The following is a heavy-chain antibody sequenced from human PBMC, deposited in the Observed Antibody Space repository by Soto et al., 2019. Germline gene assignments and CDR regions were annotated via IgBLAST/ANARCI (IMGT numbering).Heavy chain of an antibody. CDR3: ALSPPITIFGVVPATSWFDP. CDR1: GGTFSSYA. CDR2: IIPIFGTA. D-gene: IGHD3-3*01. J-gene: IGHJ5*02. Sequence: QVQLVQSGAEVKKPGSSVKVSCKASGGTFSSYAISWVRQAPRQGLEWMGGIIPIFGTANYAQKFQGRVTITADKSTSTAYMELSSLRSEDTAVYYCALSPPITIFGVVPATSWFDPWGQGTLVTVSS. V-gene: IGHV1-69*06.